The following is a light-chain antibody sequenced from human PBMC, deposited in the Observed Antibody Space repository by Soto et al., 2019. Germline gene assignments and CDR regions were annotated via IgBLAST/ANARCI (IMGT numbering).Light chain of an antibody. J-gene: IGLJ1*01. Sequence: VVTQSPSTSGAPGQGVTISCTGSSSNIGAGYDVHWYQQLPGTAPKLLIFANINRPSGVPDRFSGSKSDTSASLAITGLRAEDEADYYCQSYDSSLSGYVFGTGTKLTVL. CDR1: SSNIGAGYD. CDR3: QSYDSSLSGYV. V-gene: IGLV1-40*01. CDR2: ANI.